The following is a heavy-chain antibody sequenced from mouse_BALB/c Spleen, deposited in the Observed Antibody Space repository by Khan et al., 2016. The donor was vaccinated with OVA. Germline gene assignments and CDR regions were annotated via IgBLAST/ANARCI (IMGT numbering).Heavy chain of an antibody. V-gene: IGHV1S81*02. D-gene: IGHD2-4*01. Sequence: VQLQQSGAELVKPGASVKLSCKASGYTFTSYYMYWVKQRPGQGLEWIGGINPSNGGTNFYEKFKSQVTLTVDKSSSTAYMQLSSLTSEDSVVYYCTRGGAWATMISWVAYWGQGTLVTVSA. CDR1: GYTFTSYY. CDR2: INPSNGGT. CDR3: TRGGAWATMISWVAY. J-gene: IGHJ3*01.